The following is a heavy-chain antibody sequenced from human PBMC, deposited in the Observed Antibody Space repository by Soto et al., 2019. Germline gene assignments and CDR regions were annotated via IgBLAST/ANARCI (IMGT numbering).Heavy chain of an antibody. CDR1: GGSISSYY. V-gene: IGHV4-59*01. CDR2: IYYSGST. Sequence: QVQLQESGPGLVKPSETLSLTCTVSGGSISSYYGSWILQPPGKGLEWIGYIYYSGSTNYNPSLKSRVTISVDTSKNQFSLKLSSVTAADTAVYYCARAPRGNYGYPSYFDYWGHGTLVTVSS. J-gene: IGHJ4*01. D-gene: IGHD3-10*01. CDR3: ARAPRGNYGYPSYFDY.